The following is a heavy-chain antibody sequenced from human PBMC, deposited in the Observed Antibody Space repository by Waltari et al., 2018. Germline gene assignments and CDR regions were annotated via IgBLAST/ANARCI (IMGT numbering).Heavy chain of an antibody. V-gene: IGHV4-39*01. J-gene: IGHJ4*02. CDR3: ARFCSNTICYATVDY. Sequence: QLQVLESGPGLVKPPETLSLTCTVSGDSITNNLYYWGWIRQPPGKGLEWSGIFYYGGNTYYNPSLKSRVTISVDASKNQFSLEVTSVTAADTAVYYCARFCSNTICYATVDYWGQGTLVTVSS. D-gene: IGHD2-2*01. CDR1: GDSITNNLYY. CDR2: FYYGGNT.